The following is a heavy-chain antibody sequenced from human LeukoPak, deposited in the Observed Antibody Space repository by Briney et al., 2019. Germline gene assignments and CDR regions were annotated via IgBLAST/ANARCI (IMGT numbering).Heavy chain of an antibody. J-gene: IGHJ5*01. D-gene: IGHD3-10*01. Sequence: SETLSLTCTVSGGSISDYYWNWIRQPPGKGLEWVAYVHYSGSTKYNPSLQSRVTTSVDMSKKEVSLRLDSVTAADTAVYYCAGDMRGSAKVWFDSWGQGVQVIVSS. CDR3: AGDMRGSAKVWFDS. CDR1: GGSISDYY. CDR2: VHYSGST. V-gene: IGHV4-59*12.